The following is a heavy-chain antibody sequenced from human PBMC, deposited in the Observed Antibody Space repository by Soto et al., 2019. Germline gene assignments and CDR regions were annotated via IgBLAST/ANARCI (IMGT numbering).Heavy chain of an antibody. V-gene: IGHV4-30-4*01. CDR2: IYYSGST. CDR1: CRSISSGDYY. Sequence: SETLSLPCTVSCRSISSGDYYWGWIRHPPGKGLEWIGYIYYSGSTYYNPSLKSRVTISVDTSKNQFSLKVSAVTAADTAVYYCASQRYFDWLLAPEAFDIWGQGTMVTVSS. J-gene: IGHJ3*02. D-gene: IGHD3-9*01. CDR3: ASQRYFDWLLAPEAFDI.